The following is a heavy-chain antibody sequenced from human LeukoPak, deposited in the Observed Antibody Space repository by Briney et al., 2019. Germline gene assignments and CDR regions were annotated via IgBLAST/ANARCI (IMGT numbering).Heavy chain of an antibody. V-gene: IGHV4-59*01. CDR3: ARAVTTADTLSVYYYYYMDV. CDR1: GGSISSYY. CDR2: IYYSGST. D-gene: IGHD4-11*01. Sequence: SETLSLTCTVSGGSISSYYWSWIRQPPGKGLEWIGYIYYSGSTNFNPSLKSRVTISVDTTKNQFSLKLSSVTAADTAVYYCARAVTTADTLSVYYYYYMDVWGKGTTVTVSS. J-gene: IGHJ6*03.